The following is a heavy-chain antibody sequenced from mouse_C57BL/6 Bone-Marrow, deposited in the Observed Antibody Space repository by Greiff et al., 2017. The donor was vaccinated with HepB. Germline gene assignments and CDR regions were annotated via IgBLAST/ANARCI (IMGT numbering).Heavy chain of an antibody. V-gene: IGHV14-4*01. CDR2: IDPENGDT. Sequence: EVQLQQSGAELVRPGASVKLSCTASGFNIKDDYMHWVKQRPEQGLEWIGWIDPENGDTEYASKFQGKATITADTSSNTAYLQLSSLTSEDAAVYYGTTVCDYDDARDYWGQGTSVTVSS. D-gene: IGHD2-4*01. J-gene: IGHJ4*01. CDR3: TTVCDYDDARDY. CDR1: GFNIKDDY.